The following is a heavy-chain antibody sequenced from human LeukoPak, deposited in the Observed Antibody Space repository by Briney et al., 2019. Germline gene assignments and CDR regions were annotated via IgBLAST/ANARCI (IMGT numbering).Heavy chain of an antibody. J-gene: IGHJ6*02. V-gene: IGHV3-7*04. CDR2: IKQDGSEK. Sequence: GGSLRLSCAASGFTFSSYWMSWVRQAPGKGLEWAANIKQDGSEKYYVDSVKGRFTISRDNAKNSLYLQMNSLRAEDTAVYYCARDRRAVVVPAARNGMDVWGQGTTVTVSS. CDR1: GFTFSSYW. CDR3: ARDRRAVVVPAARNGMDV. D-gene: IGHD2-2*01.